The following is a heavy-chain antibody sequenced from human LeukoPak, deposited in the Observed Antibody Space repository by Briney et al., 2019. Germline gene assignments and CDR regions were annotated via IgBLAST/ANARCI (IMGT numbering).Heavy chain of an antibody. CDR1: GFTFSSYS. Sequence: GGSLRLSCAASGFTFSSYSMNWVRQAPGKGLEWVGRIKNKANTYTTDYAASVKGRFTISRDDSKNSVYVQMNSLKTEDTAVYYCARRVFGGNCYYDSWGQGTLVTVSS. D-gene: IGHD3-16*01. CDR3: ARRVFGGNCYYDS. J-gene: IGHJ4*02. V-gene: IGHV3-72*01. CDR2: IKNKANTYTT.